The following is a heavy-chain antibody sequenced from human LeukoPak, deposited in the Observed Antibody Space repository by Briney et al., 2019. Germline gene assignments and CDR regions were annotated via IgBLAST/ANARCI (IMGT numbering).Heavy chain of an antibody. Sequence: SETLSLTCAVYGGSFSGYYWSWIRQPPGKGLEWIGEINHSGSTNYNPSLKSRVTISVDTSKNQFSLKLSSVTAADTAVYYCARGYDFCSGYYRGAFDIWGQGTMVTVSS. V-gene: IGHV4-34*01. D-gene: IGHD3-3*01. J-gene: IGHJ3*02. CDR3: ARGYDFCSGYYRGAFDI. CDR1: GGSFSGYY. CDR2: INHSGST.